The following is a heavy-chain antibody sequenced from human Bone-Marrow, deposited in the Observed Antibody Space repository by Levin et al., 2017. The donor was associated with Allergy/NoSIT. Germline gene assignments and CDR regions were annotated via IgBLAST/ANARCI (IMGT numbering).Heavy chain of an antibody. V-gene: IGHV3-48*02. CDR1: GFTFSTYS. D-gene: IGHD1-26*01. CDR3: ARGSVGATSLYYFDY. Sequence: GESLKISCAASGFTFSTYSMNWVRQAPGKGLEWVSYIGNSGSSMYYADSVKGRFTISRDNAKNSLYLQMNSLRDEDTALYYCARGSVGATSLYYFDYWGQGTLVTVSS. CDR2: IGNSGSSM. J-gene: IGHJ4*02.